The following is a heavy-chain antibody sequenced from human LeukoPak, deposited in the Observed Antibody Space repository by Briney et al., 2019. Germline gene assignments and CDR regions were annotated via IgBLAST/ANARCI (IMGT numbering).Heavy chain of an antibody. CDR3: ARAGNDWNDRYYYYYMDV. CDR2: IYYSGST. CDR1: GGSISSYY. Sequence: PSETLSLTCTVSGGSISSYYWSWLRQPPGKGLEWIGYIYYSGSTNYNPSLKSRVTISVDTSKNQFSLKLSSVTAADTAVYYCARAGNDWNDRYYYYYMDVWGKGTTVTVSS. J-gene: IGHJ6*03. D-gene: IGHD1-1*01. V-gene: IGHV4-59*01.